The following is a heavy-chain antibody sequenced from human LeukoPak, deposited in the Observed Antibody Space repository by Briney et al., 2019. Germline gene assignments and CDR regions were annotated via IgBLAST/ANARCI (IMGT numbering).Heavy chain of an antibody. CDR3: ARTPYYYDSSGSLVRGAFDI. CDR1: GYTFTGYY. CDR2: INPNSGGT. D-gene: IGHD3-22*01. J-gene: IGHJ3*02. Sequence: ASVKVSCTASGYTFTGYYMHWVRQAPGQGLEWMGWINPNSGGTNYAQKFQGRVTMTRDTSISTAYMELSRLRSDDTAVYYCARTPYYYDSSGSLVRGAFDIWGQGTMVTVSS. V-gene: IGHV1-2*02.